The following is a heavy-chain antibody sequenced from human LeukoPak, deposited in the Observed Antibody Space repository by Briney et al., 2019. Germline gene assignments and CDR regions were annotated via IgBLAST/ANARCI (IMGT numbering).Heavy chain of an antibody. CDR1: GFTFSSYW. CDR3: VRDLDY. J-gene: IGHJ4*02. CDR2: IKQDGGDK. Sequence: PGGSLRLSCTASGFTFSSYWMSWVRQAPGKGLEWVANIKQDGGDKYYVDSVEGRFTISRDNAKNSLYLQMNSLRAEDTAMYYCVRDLDYWGQGTLVTVSS. V-gene: IGHV3-7*03.